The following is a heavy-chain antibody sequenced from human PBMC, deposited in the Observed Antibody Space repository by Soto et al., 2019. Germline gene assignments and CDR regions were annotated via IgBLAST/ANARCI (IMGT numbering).Heavy chain of an antibody. CDR2: IIPIFGTA. D-gene: IGHD6-13*01. V-gene: IGHV1-69*13. CDR1: GGTFSSYA. Sequence: SVKVSCKASGGTFSSYAISWVRQAPGQGLEWMGGIIPIFGTANYAQKFQGRVTITADESTSTAYMELSSLRSEDTAVYYCIAAAGTERYFDYWGQGTLVTVS. CDR3: IAAAGTERYFDY. J-gene: IGHJ4*02.